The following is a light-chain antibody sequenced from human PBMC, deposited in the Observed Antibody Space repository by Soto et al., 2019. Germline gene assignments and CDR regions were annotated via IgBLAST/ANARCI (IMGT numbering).Light chain of an antibody. J-gene: IGLJ1*01. CDR3: SSYAGSNTPYV. CDR1: SSDVGGYNY. Sequence: QSVLAQPPSASGSPGQSVTISCTGTSSDVGGYNYVAWYQQHPGKAPKLMIYEVTKRPSGVPDRFSGSKSGNTASLTVSGLQAEDEDDYYCSSYAGSNTPYVFGTGTKVTVL. V-gene: IGLV2-8*01. CDR2: EVT.